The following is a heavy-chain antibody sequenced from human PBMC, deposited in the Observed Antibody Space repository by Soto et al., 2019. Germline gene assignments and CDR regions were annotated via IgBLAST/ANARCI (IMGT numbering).Heavy chain of an antibody. CDR2: IIPIFGTA. CDR3: TTEKNKAVAGLFDY. CDR1: GGTFSSYA. D-gene: IGHD6-19*01. J-gene: IGHJ4*02. V-gene: IGHV1-69*13. Sequence: SVKVSCKASGGTFSSYAISWVRQAPGQGLEWMGGIIPIFGTANYAQKFQGRVTITADESTSTAYMELSSLRSEDTAVYYCTTEKNKAVAGLFDYWGQGTLVTVSS.